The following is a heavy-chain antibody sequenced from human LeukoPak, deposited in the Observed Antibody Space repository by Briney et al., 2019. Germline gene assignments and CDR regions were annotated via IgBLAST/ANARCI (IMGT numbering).Heavy chain of an antibody. Sequence: PSETLSLTCAVYGGSFSGYYWSWIRQPPGKGLEWIGEINHSGSTNYNPSLKSRVTISVDTSKNQFSLKLSSVTAADTAVYYCARVVGYYYGSGSYNPYYYYYYMDVWGKGTMVTVSS. J-gene: IGHJ6*03. CDR1: GGSFSGYY. D-gene: IGHD3-10*01. CDR3: ARVVGYYYGSGSYNPYYYYYYMDV. V-gene: IGHV4-34*01. CDR2: INHSGST.